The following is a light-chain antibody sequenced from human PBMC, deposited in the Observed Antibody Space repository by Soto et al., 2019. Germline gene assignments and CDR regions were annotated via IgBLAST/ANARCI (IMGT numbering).Light chain of an antibody. CDR3: QKYNEWPLT. CDR2: GAS. V-gene: IGKV3-15*01. J-gene: IGKJ4*01. Sequence: EIVRTQSPATLSLSAGERATLSCRASQSVNSMLAWYKQKPGQAPRLLSYGASTRATGIPARVSCSGSGTEFTLTISSLQSEDFEVYYCQKYNEWPLTFGGGTKVDI. CDR1: QSVNSM.